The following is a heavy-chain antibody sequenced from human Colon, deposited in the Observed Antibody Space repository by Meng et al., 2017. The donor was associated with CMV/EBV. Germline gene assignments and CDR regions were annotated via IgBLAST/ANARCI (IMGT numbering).Heavy chain of an antibody. CDR1: FTFNTYT. D-gene: IGHD2-21*01. V-gene: IGHV3-21*06. CDR3: ARDQAGDPLFYYTGLDV. Sequence: FTFNTYTVTWVRQAPGKGLEWVSSISSSGSYIYYADSVKGRFTISRDSAKTSVFLQMNNLRAEDTALYYCARDQAGDPLFYYTGLDVWGHGTLVTVSS. J-gene: IGHJ6*02. CDR2: ISSSGSYI.